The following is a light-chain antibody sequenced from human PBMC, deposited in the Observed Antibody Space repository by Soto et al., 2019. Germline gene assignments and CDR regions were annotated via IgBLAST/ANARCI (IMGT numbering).Light chain of an antibody. CDR2: DVT. CDR1: SSDIGGYNS. J-gene: IGLJ1*01. V-gene: IGLV2-8*01. Sequence: SALTQSPSASGSPGQSVTISCTGTSSDIGGYNSVSWYQQHPGKAPKVMIYDVTKRPSGVPDRVSCSKSGNTASLIFSALKAEDESAYYCRSFTDGNTLVFGTGTKVTVL. CDR3: RSFTDGNTLV.